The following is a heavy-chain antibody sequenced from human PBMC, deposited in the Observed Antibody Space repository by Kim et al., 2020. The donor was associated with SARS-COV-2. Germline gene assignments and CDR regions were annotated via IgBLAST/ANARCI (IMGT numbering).Heavy chain of an antibody. V-gene: IGHV3-23*01. CDR3: AKSALVLGLNAF. J-gene: IGHJ4*02. CDR2: ISGSTITI. CDR1: GFTFSSYG. Sequence: GGSLRLSCEASGFTFSSYGMSWVRQAPGKGLEWVSTISGSTITIYYAASVKGRFTIFRDNSKSTLSLQMSSLRAEDTAVYYCAKSALVLGLNAFWRLGTL. D-gene: IGHD6-13*01.